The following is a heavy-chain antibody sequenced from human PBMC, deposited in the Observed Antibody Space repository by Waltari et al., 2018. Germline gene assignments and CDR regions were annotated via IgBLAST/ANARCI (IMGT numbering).Heavy chain of an antibody. V-gene: IGHV1-8*01. Sequence: QVQLVQSGAEVKKPGASVKVSCKASGYTFTSYDINWVRQATGQGIEWMGWMNPNSGNTGYAQKFQGRVTMTRNTSISTAYMELSSLRSEDTAVYYCARGVVVVATDRIQTHDAFDIWGQGTMVTVSS. CDR3: ARGVVVVATDRIQTHDAFDI. CDR2: MNPNSGNT. CDR1: GYTFTSYD. D-gene: IGHD2-15*01. J-gene: IGHJ3*02.